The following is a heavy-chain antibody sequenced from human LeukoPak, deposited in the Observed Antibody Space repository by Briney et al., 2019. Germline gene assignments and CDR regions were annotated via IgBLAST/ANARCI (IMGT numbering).Heavy chain of an antibody. CDR3: ARDRITMVRGANASWFDQ. CDR2: INPNSGGT. V-gene: IGHV1-2*02. J-gene: IGHJ5*02. Sequence: GASVKVSCKASGYTFTGYYMHWVRQAPGQGLEWMGWINPNSGGTNYAQKFQGRVTMTRDTSISTAYMELSRLRSDDTAVYYCARDRITMVRGANASWFDQWGQGTLVTVSS. CDR1: GYTFTGYY. D-gene: IGHD3-10*01.